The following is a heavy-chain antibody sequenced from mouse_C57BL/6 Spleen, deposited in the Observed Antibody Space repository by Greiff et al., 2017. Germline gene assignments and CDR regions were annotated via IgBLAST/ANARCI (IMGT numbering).Heavy chain of an antibody. CDR1: GYSFTGYF. Sequence: EVQLVESGPELVKPGDSVKISCKASGYSFTGYFMNWVMQSHGKSLEWIGRINPYNGDTFYNQKFKGKATLTVDKSSSTAHMELRSLTSEDSAVYYCARVNDYDAWFAYWGQGTLVTVSA. J-gene: IGHJ3*01. D-gene: IGHD2-4*01. V-gene: IGHV1-20*01. CDR3: ARVNDYDAWFAY. CDR2: INPYNGDT.